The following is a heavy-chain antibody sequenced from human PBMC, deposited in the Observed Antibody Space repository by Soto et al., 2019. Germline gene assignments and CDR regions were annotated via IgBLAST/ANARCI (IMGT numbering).Heavy chain of an antibody. J-gene: IGHJ3*02. V-gene: IGHV3-30*18. Sequence: GGSLRLSCAASGFTFISYGMHWVRQAPGKGLDWVAYISYDGSNKHYEDSVKGRFTISRDNSKNTLYLQVNSLRVEDTAVYFCAKETLRKRGAFDIWGQGTVVTVSS. CDR3: AKETLRKRGAFDI. CDR2: ISYDGSNK. D-gene: IGHD3-10*01. CDR1: GFTFISYG.